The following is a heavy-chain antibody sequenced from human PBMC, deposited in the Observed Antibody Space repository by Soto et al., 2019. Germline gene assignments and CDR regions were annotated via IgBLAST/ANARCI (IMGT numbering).Heavy chain of an antibody. J-gene: IGHJ5*02. CDR2: IYYSGRT. Sequence: SETLSLTCTVSGGSISSGGYYWSWIRQHPGKGLEWIGYIYYSGRTNYNPSLKSRVTISVDTSKNQFSLKLNSVTAADTAVYYCARVFSDSSSFFDPWGQGTLVT. D-gene: IGHD6-13*01. CDR1: GGSISSGGYY. CDR3: ARVFSDSSSFFDP. V-gene: IGHV4-31*03.